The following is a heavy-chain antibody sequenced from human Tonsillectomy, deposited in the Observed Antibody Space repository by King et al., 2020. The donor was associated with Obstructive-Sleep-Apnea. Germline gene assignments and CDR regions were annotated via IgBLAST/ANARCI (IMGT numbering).Heavy chain of an antibody. CDR2: ISSTGAYI. CDR1: GFTFSAYS. Sequence: VQLVESGGGLVKPGGSLRLSCAASGFTFSAYSMSWLRQAPGKGLEWVSSISSTGAYIYYAASLKGRFTISRDNAEDSLYLQISGLRAEDTAVYFCARDLRHQSFDSRVIYGLDVWGQGTTVTVSS. J-gene: IGHJ6*02. V-gene: IGHV3-21*01. D-gene: IGHD3-9*01. CDR3: ARDLRHQSFDSRVIYGLDV.